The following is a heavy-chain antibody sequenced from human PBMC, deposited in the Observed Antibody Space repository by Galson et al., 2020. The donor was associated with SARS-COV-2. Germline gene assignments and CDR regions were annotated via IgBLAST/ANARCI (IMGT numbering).Heavy chain of an antibody. CDR1: GFSLSTSGVG. CDR3: SHSEVHDYNYYVAMDV. V-gene: IGHV2-5*01. CDR2: IYWHDDK. Sequence: SGPTLVKPTQTLTLTCTVSGFSLSTSGVGVDWIRQPPAKALEWLALIYWHDDKRYSPSLKGRLTITKDTSKNQVVFTMTNMDPLDTATYYCSHSEVHDYNYYVAMDVLGQGTTVTVSS. J-gene: IGHJ6*02.